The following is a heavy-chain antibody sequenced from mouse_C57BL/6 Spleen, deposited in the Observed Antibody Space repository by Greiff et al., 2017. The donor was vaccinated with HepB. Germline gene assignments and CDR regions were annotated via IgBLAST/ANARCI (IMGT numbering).Heavy chain of an antibody. V-gene: IGHV1-26*01. Sequence: EVMLVESGPELVKPGASVKISCKASGYTFTDYYMNWVKQSHGKSLEWIGDINPNNGGTSYNQKFKGKATLTVDKSSSTAYMELRSLTSEDSAVYYCARGAMDYWGQGTSVTVSS. CDR3: ARGAMDY. CDR2: INPNNGGT. CDR1: GYTFTDYY. J-gene: IGHJ4*01.